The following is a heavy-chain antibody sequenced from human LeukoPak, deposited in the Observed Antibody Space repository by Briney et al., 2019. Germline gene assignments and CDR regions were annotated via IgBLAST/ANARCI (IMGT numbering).Heavy chain of an antibody. Sequence: SQTLSLTCTVSGGSISSGSYYWSWIRQPAGRGLEWIGRIYTSGSTNYNPSLKSRVTISVDTSKNQFSLKLSSVTAADTAVYYCARMNYDILSGPNWYFDLWGRGTLVTVSS. CDR3: ARMNYDILSGPNWYFDL. D-gene: IGHD3-9*01. V-gene: IGHV4-61*02. CDR1: GGSISSGSYY. J-gene: IGHJ2*01. CDR2: IYTSGST.